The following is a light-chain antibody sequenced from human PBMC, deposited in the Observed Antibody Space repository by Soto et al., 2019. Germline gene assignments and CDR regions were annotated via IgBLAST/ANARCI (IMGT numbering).Light chain of an antibody. J-gene: IGKJ4*01. Sequence: EIVLTQSPATLSLSPGERATLSCRASQSVSSYLAWYQQNPGQAPSLLIYDASNRATGIPARFSGGGSGTDFTRTISSLEPEDFAVYYCQQRSNWPLTFGGGTKVEIK. CDR1: QSVSSY. CDR3: QQRSNWPLT. CDR2: DAS. V-gene: IGKV3-11*01.